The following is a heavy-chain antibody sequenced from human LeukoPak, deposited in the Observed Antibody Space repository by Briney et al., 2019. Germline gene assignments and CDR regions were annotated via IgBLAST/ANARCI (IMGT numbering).Heavy chain of an antibody. CDR3: ARQGSVYYDSSGYCYYFDY. D-gene: IGHD3-22*01. J-gene: IGHJ4*02. CDR1: GGTFSSYA. Sequence: SVKVSCKASGGTFSSYAISWVRQAPGQGLEWMGGIFPIFGTANYAQKFQGRVTITADESTSTAYMELRSLRSDDTAVYYCARQGSVYYDSSGYCYYFDYWGQGTLVAVSS. V-gene: IGHV1-69*13. CDR2: IFPIFGTA.